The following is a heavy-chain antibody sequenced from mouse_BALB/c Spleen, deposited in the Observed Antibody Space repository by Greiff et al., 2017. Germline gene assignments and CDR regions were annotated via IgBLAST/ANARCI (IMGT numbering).Heavy chain of an antibody. J-gene: IGHJ1*01. CDR1: GFTFSSYA. D-gene: IGHD1-1*01. Sequence: EVKLVESGGGLVKPGGSLKLSCAASGFTFSSYAMSWVRQTPEKRLEWVASISSGGSTYYPDSVKGRFTISRDNARNILYLQMSSLRSEDTAMYYCARVGSSYSYWYFDVGRRDHGHRLL. CDR2: ISSGGST. CDR3: ARVGSSYSYWYFDV. V-gene: IGHV5-6-5*01.